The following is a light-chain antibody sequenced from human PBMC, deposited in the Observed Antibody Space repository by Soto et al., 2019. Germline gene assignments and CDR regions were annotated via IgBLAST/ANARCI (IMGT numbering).Light chain of an antibody. Sequence: EIVLTQSPGTLSLSLGERASLSCRASQSVSSTYLAWYQQKPGQAPRLLIYATSTRATGIPDRLSGSGSGTDFTLTISRLEPEDFAVYYCQQYGSSLWTFGQGTKVEIK. CDR3: QQYGSSLWT. V-gene: IGKV3-20*01. CDR1: QSVSSTY. J-gene: IGKJ1*01. CDR2: ATS.